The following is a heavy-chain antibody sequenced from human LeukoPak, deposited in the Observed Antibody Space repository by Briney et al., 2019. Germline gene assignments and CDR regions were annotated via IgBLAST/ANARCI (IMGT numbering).Heavy chain of an antibody. CDR2: TNSDGSST. D-gene: IGHD3-10*01. CDR3: ARFHSVIIDY. V-gene: IGHV3-74*01. CDR1: GFTFSSYW. Sequence: PGGSLRLSCAASGFTFSSYWMHWVRQAPGKGLVWVSRTNSDGSSTSYADSVKGRFTISRDNAKNTLYLQMNSLRAEDTAVYYCARFHSVIIDYWGQGTLVTVSS. J-gene: IGHJ4*02.